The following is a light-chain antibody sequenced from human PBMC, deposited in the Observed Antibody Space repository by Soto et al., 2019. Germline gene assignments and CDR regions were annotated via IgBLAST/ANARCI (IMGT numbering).Light chain of an antibody. J-gene: IGLJ1*01. Sequence: QSVLTQPASVSGSPGQSITISCTGTSSDVGGYNYVSWYQHHPGKAPKLIIYDVSNRPSGASHHFSGSKSGNTASLTISGLQVEDEADYYCSSYTGRSTLYVFGTGTKVTVL. V-gene: IGLV2-14*03. CDR2: DVS. CDR3: SSYTGRSTLYV. CDR1: SSDVGGYNY.